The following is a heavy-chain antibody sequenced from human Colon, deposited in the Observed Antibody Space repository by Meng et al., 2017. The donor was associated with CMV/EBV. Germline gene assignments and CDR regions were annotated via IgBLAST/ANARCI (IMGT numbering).Heavy chain of an antibody. CDR1: GGSIRSSKW. V-gene: IGHV4-4*02. Sequence: SGGSIRSSKWWTWVRQPTGGGLEWIREIYQSGRTTYSPSLKSRVTISMDKSNNQFSLKVSSVTAADTAVYYCASRPIRAVAGGLDSWGQGALVTVSS. CDR2: IYQSGRT. J-gene: IGHJ4*02. D-gene: IGHD6-19*01. CDR3: ASRPIRAVAGGLDS.